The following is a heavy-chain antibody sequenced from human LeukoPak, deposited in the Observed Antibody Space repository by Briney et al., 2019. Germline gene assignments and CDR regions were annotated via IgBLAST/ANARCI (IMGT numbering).Heavy chain of an antibody. CDR2: FDPEDGET. CDR1: GFTLTELS. CDR3: ATDPHSSGWYDY. Sequence: ASVQVSCKVSGFTLTELSMHWVRQAPGKGLEWMGGFDPEDGETIYAQKFQGRVTMTEDTSTDTAYMELSSLRSEDTAVYYCATDPHSSGWYDYWGQGTLVTVSS. D-gene: IGHD6-19*01. V-gene: IGHV1-24*01. J-gene: IGHJ4*02.